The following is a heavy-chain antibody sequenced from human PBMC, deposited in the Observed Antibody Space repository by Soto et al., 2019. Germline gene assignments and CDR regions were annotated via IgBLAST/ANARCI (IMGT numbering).Heavy chain of an antibody. J-gene: IGHJ6*02. CDR1: GFTFSSYS. Sequence: EVQLVESGGGLVKPGGSLRLSCAASGFTFSSYSMNWVRQAPGKGLEWVSSISSSSSYIYYADSVKGRFTISRDNAKNSLYLQMNSLRAEDTAVYYCARDHPRDMGTRALYYYYGMDVWGQGTTVTVSS. CDR2: ISSSSSYI. V-gene: IGHV3-21*01. D-gene: IGHD2-8*02. CDR3: ARDHPRDMGTRALYYYYGMDV.